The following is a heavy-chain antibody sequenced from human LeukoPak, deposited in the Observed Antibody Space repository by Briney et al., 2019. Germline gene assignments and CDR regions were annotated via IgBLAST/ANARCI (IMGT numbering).Heavy chain of an antibody. CDR3: AKPARTDYTDY. CDR2: INGSGGST. CDR1: GFTFSSNA. V-gene: IGHV3-23*01. D-gene: IGHD1-14*01. Sequence: GGTLRLSCAASGFTFSSNAMNWVRQAPGKGLEWVSGINGSGGSTYYAGSVKGRFTISRDNSKNTLYLQMNSLRAEDTAVYYCAKPARTDYTDYWGQGTLVTVSS. J-gene: IGHJ4*02.